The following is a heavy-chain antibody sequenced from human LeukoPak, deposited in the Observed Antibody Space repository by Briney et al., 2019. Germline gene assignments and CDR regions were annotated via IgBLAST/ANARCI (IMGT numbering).Heavy chain of an antibody. CDR3: AREYSSSSSFDY. Sequence: ASVKVSCKASGYTFTGYYIHWVRQAPGQGLEWVGWINPNSAGTRYAQKFQGRVTMTRDTSIATAYMELSSPRSDDTAVYYCAREYSSSSSFDYWGQGTLVTVSS. CDR2: INPNSAGT. CDR1: GYTFTGYY. D-gene: IGHD6-6*01. V-gene: IGHV1-2*02. J-gene: IGHJ4*02.